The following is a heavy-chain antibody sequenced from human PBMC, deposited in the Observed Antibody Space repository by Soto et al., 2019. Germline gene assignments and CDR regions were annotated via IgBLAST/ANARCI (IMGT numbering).Heavy chain of an antibody. CDR3: ARDLSSLGRGAFDI. V-gene: IGHV4-31*03. D-gene: IGHD3-10*01. CDR1: GGSISSGGYY. J-gene: IGHJ3*02. Sequence: SETVSLTCTVSGGSISSGGYYWSWIRQHPGKGLEWIGYIYYSGSTYYNPSLKSRVTISVDTSKNQFSLKLSSVTAADTAVYYCARDLSSLGRGAFDIWGQGTMVTVS. CDR2: IYYSGST.